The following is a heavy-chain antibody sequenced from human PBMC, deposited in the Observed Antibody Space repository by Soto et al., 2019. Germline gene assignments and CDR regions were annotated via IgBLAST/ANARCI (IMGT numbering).Heavy chain of an antibody. Sequence: SETLSLTCTVSGGSVSSGSYYWSWIRQPPGKGLEWIGYIYYSGSTNYNPSLKSRVTISVDTSKNQFSLKLSSVTAADTAVYYWGGGGGGGPDIVLVPAAIKLNWFDPWGQGTLVTVSS. CDR2: IYYSGST. CDR3: GGGGGGGPDIVLVPAAIKLNWFDP. CDR1: GGSVSSGSYY. D-gene: IGHD2-2*01. J-gene: IGHJ5*02. V-gene: IGHV4-61*01.